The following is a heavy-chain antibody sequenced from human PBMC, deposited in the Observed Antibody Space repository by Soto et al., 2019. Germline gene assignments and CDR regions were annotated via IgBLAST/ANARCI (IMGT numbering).Heavy chain of an antibody. J-gene: IGHJ4*02. CDR1: GFTFSSYG. D-gene: IGHD7-27*01. Sequence: QVQLVESGGGVVQPGRSLRLSCAASGFTFSSYGMHWVRQAPGKGLEWVAVISYDGSNKYYADSVKGRFTISRDNSKNTLYLQMNSLRAEDTAVDYCAKGWGQFDYWGQGTLVTVSS. CDR3: AKGWGQFDY. CDR2: ISYDGSNK. V-gene: IGHV3-30*18.